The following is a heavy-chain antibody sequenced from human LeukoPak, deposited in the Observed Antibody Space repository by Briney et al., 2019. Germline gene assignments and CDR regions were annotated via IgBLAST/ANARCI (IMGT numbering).Heavy chain of an antibody. J-gene: IGHJ4*02. Sequence: GASVKVSCKASGYTFTSYGISWVRQAPGQGLEWMGWISAYNGNTNYAQKLQGRVTMTRDMSTSTVYMELSSLRSEDTAVYYCARNSYSSRSLVYWGQGTLVTVSS. CDR3: ARNSYSSRSLVY. CDR1: GYTFTSYG. D-gene: IGHD6-13*01. V-gene: IGHV1-18*01. CDR2: ISAYNGNT.